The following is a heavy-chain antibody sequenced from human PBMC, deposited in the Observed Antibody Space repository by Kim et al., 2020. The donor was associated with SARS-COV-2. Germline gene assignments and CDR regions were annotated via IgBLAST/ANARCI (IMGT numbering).Heavy chain of an antibody. CDR2: INHSGST. V-gene: IGHV4-34*01. CDR1: GGSFSGYY. D-gene: IGHD3-3*01. Sequence: SETLSLTCAVYGGSFSGYYWSWIRQPPGKGPEWIGEINHSGSTNYNPSLKSRVTISVDTSKNQFSLKLSSVTAADTAVYYCASIRVHTIFGVVASSYNWFDPWGQGTLVTVSS. J-gene: IGHJ5*02. CDR3: ASIRVHTIFGVVASSYNWFDP.